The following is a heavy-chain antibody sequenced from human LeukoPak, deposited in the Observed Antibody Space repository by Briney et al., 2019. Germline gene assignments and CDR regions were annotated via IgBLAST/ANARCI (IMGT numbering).Heavy chain of an antibody. D-gene: IGHD5-18*01. V-gene: IGHV3-7*01. CDR1: GFTFSSYW. CDR2: IKEDGSEK. CDR3: ARRGYSYGLYYYYYMDV. Sequence: GGSLRLSCAASGFTFSSYWMSWVRQAPGKGLEWVANIKEDGSEKYYVDSVKGRFTISRDNAKNSLYLQMNSLRDEDTAVYYCARRGYSYGLYYYYYMDVWGKGTTVTVSS. J-gene: IGHJ6*03.